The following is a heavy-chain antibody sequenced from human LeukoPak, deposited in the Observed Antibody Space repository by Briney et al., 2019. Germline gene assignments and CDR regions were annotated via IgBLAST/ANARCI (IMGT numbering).Heavy chain of an antibody. D-gene: IGHD5-18*01. CDR1: GGSISSSSYS. CDR2: IYYSGST. V-gene: IGHV4-39*01. Sequence: SETLSLTCTVSGGSISSSSYSWGWIRQPPGKGLEWIGSIYYSGSTYSHPSLKSRVTISVDTSKNQFSLKLSSVTAADTAVYYCARHYSWIHYPGAFDIWGQGTMVTVSS. CDR3: ARHYSWIHYPGAFDI. J-gene: IGHJ3*02.